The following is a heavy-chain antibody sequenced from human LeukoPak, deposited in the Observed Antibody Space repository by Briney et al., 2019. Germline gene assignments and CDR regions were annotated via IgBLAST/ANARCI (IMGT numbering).Heavy chain of an antibody. CDR3: AKDFYVGPVLARYFDY. CDR2: IWYDGSYK. D-gene: IGHD2-8*02. J-gene: IGHJ4*02. Sequence: GGSLRLSCAAPGFTFSNCGMHWVRQAPGKGLEWVAVIWYDGSYKYYVDSVKGRFTISRDNSKNTLYLQMNSLRVEDTAVYYCAKDFYVGPVLARYFDYWGQGTLVTVSS. V-gene: IGHV3-33*06. CDR1: GFTFSNCG.